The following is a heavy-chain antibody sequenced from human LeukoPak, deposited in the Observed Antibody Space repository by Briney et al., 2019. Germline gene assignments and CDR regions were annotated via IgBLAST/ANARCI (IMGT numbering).Heavy chain of an antibody. D-gene: IGHD3-22*01. V-gene: IGHV3-48*03. J-gene: IGHJ4*02. CDR1: GLDFGAYE. CDR2: FAGSDTTT. Sequence: GSLRLSCAAPGLDFGAYEMNWVRQAPGKGLEWVAYFAGSDTTTYYADSVKGRFTISRDTARNSLYLQMNSLRAEDTALYYCTTLGYHLDSWGQGTLVTVSS. CDR3: TTLGYHLDS.